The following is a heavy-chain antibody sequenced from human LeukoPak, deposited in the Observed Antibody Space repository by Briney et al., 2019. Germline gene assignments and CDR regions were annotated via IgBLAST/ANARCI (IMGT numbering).Heavy chain of an antibody. CDR3: AREVTMGYYYYYYGMDV. CDR2: ISYDGSNK. J-gene: IGHJ6*02. V-gene: IGHV3-30-3*01. CDR1: GFTFSSYA. Sequence: GSLRLSCAASGFTFSSYAMHWVRQAPGKGLEWVAVISYDGSNKYYADSVKGRFTISRDNSKNTLYLQMNSLRAEDTAVYYCAREVTMGYYYYYYGMDVWGQGTTVTVSS. D-gene: IGHD3-10*01.